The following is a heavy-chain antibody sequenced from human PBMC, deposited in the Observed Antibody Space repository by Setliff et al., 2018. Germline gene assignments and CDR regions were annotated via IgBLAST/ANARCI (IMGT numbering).Heavy chain of an antibody. J-gene: IGHJ3*02. CDR2: INPSGGST. D-gene: IGHD4-17*01. Sequence: ASVKVSCKASGYTFTSYYMHWVRQAPGQGLEWMGIINPSGGSTSYAQKFQGRATMTRDTSTSTVYMELSSLRSEDTAVYYCARVQMAYGDYSGAFDIWGQGTMVTVSS. CDR3: ARVQMAYGDYSGAFDI. CDR1: GYTFTSYY. V-gene: IGHV1-46*03.